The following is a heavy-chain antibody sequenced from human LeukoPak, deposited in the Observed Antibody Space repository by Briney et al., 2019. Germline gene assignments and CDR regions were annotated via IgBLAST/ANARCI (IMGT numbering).Heavy chain of an antibody. CDR1: GGTFSSYA. D-gene: IGHD3-22*01. J-gene: IGHJ4*02. Sequence: ASVKVSCKASGGTFSSYAISWVRQAPGQGLEWMGGIIPIFGTANYAQKFQGRVTITADKSTSTAYMELSSLRSEDTAVYYCARGKVDSSGYYYFGGRYFDYWGQGTLVTVSS. V-gene: IGHV1-69*06. CDR3: ARGKVDSSGYYYFGGRYFDY. CDR2: IIPIFGTA.